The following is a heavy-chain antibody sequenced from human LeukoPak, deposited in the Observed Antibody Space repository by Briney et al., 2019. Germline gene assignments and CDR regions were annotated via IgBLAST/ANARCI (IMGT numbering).Heavy chain of an antibody. D-gene: IGHD2-15*01. CDR3: ASARCSGGTCYPFTFDY. Sequence: SETLSLTCTVSGGSVSSDSYYWSWIRQPPGKGLEWIGYIYYSGSTNYNPSLKSRVTISVDTPRNQFSLKVNSVTTADTAIYYCASARCSGGTCYPFTFDYWGQGTLVTVSS. V-gene: IGHV4-61*01. CDR1: GGSVSSDSYY. CDR2: IYYSGST. J-gene: IGHJ4*02.